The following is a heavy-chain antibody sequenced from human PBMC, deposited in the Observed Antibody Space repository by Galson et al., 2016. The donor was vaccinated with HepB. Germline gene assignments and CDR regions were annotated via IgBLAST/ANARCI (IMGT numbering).Heavy chain of an antibody. D-gene: IGHD3-9*01. V-gene: IGHV3-73*01. J-gene: IGHJ4*02. CDR1: GFAFSGST. Sequence: SLRLSCAASGFAFSGSTMHWVRQASGKGLEWVGRIRSKANSYATTYAASVKGRFTISRDDSKNTAYLQMNSLKTEDTAVYYCTKTGFGRWGFDYWGQGTLVTVSS. CDR2: IRSKANSYAT. CDR3: TKTGFGRWGFDY.